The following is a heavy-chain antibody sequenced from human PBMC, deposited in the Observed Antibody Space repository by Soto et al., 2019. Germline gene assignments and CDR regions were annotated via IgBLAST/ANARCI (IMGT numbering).Heavy chain of an antibody. D-gene: IGHD3-3*01. CDR1: GGSISSGGYY. J-gene: IGHJ2*01. CDR3: ARSYDFWSGYANWYFDL. CDR2: IYYSGST. Sequence: QVQLQESGPGLVKPSQTLSLTCTVSGGSISSGGYYWSWIRQHPGKGLEWLGYIYYSGSTYYNPSIKSRVTISVDTSKNQFSLKLSSVTAADTAVYYCARSYDFWSGYANWYFDLWGRGTLVTVSS. V-gene: IGHV4-31*03.